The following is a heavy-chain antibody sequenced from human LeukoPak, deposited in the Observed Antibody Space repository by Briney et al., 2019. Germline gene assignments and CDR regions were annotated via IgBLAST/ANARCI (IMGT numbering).Heavy chain of an antibody. J-gene: IGHJ6*04. CDR2: IKQDGSEK. Sequence: GGSLRLSCAASGFTFSSYWMSWVGQAPGKGLEGVANIKQDGSEKYYVDSVKGRFTISRDNAKNSLYLQMNSLRAEDTAVYYCAREGTMVRGVIYYYGMDVWGKGTTVTVSS. CDR3: AREGTMVRGVIYYYGMDV. V-gene: IGHV3-7*03. CDR1: GFTFSSYW. D-gene: IGHD3-10*01.